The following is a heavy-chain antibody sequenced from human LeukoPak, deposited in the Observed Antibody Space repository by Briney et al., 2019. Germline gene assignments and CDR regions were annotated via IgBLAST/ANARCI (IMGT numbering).Heavy chain of an antibody. D-gene: IGHD3-22*01. V-gene: IGHV1-69*05. CDR2: IIPIFGTA. J-gene: IGHJ4*02. Sequence: SVKVSCKASGGTFSSYAISWVRQAPGQGLEWMGGIIPIFGTANYAQKFQVRVTITTDESTSTAYMELSSLRSEDTAVYYCARADSSGSTFDYWGRGTLVTVSS. CDR1: GGTFSSYA. CDR3: ARADSSGSTFDY.